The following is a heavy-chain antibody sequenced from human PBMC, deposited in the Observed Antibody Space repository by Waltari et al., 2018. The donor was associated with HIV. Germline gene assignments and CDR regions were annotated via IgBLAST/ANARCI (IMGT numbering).Heavy chain of an antibody. J-gene: IGHJ6*02. D-gene: IGHD6-19*01. CDR1: GFTFSNYE. CDR2: SSAGGTK. CDR3: AKAVGDTSGRYWGGDV. V-gene: IGHV3-48*03. Sequence: EVQLVESGGGLVQPGGSLRLSCAGSGFTFSNYEMTWVRQAPGKGLEWISYSSAGGTKYYADSVKGRFSISRDNAKNSLYLQMNSLRAEDTAVYYCAKAVGDTSGRYWGGDVWGQGTTVTVSS.